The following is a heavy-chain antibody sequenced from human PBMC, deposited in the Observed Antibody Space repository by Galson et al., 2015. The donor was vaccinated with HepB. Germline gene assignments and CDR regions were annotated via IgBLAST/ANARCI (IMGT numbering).Heavy chain of an antibody. J-gene: IGHJ4*02. Sequence: SLRLSCAASGFTFSSYWMTWVRQAPGKGLEWVANIKQDGSEKYYVDSVKGRFTISRDNAKNSLYLQMNSLRAEDTGVYYCARRIMNTLGGQRTLEYWGRGTLVTVSS. CDR1: GFTFSSYW. D-gene: IGHD3-16*01. CDR2: IKQDGSEK. CDR3: ARRIMNTLGGQRTLEY. V-gene: IGHV3-7*01.